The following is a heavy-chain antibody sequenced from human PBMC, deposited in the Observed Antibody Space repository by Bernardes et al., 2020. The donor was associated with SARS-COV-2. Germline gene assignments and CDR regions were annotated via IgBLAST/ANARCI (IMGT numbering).Heavy chain of an antibody. CDR3: AKDHYYDIANYYTAGFLDY. J-gene: IGHJ4*02. Sequence: GGSLRLSCAVSGVTSSNYAMSWVRQAPGKGLEWVAAISGSGGSTYYADAVKGRFTISRDNVKNTLYLETNNLRAEDTAMYYCAKDHYYDIANYYTAGFLDYWGQGTLVTVSS. CDR1: GVTSSNYA. D-gene: IGHD3-22*01. CDR2: ISGSGGST. V-gene: IGHV3-23*01.